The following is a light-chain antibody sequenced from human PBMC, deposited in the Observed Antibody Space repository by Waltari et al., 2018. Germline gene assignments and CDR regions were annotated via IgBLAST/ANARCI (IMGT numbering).Light chain of an antibody. Sequence: PSASGTPGQRVTISCSGSSSNIGSNTVNWYQQLPGTAPKLLIYTNNQRPSGVPDRFSGSKSGTSASLAISGLQSEDEADYYCAAWDDSLNVVLFGGGTKLTVL. CDR2: TNN. V-gene: IGLV1-44*01. CDR1: SSNIGSNT. CDR3: AAWDDSLNVVL. J-gene: IGLJ2*01.